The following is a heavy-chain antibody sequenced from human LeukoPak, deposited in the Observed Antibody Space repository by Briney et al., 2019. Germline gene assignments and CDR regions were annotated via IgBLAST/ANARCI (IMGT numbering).Heavy chain of an antibody. J-gene: IGHJ5*02. D-gene: IGHD4-17*01. CDR3: ARDQGLDYGDYVWFDP. CDR1: GFTFDDYG. CDR2: INWNGGST. Sequence: PGGSLRLSCAASGFTFDDYGMSWVRQAPGKGLEWVSGINWNGGSTGYADSVKGRFTISRDNAKNSLYPQMNSLRAEDTALYHCARDQGLDYGDYVWFDPWGQGTLVTVSS. V-gene: IGHV3-20*01.